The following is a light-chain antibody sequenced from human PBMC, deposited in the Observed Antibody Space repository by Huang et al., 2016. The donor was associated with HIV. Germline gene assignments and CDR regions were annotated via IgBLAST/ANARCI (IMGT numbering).Light chain of an antibody. CDR2: CAS. J-gene: IGKJ1*01. Sequence: EIVMTQSPATLSVSPGERATHSCRASQSVSSNLAWYHQKPGQAPRLLHQCASTRATGIPAKFSGSGSGTEFTLTISSLQSEDFAVYYCQQYNNWPSGTFGQGTKVEIK. CDR1: QSVSSN. V-gene: IGKV3-15*01. CDR3: QQYNNWPSGT.